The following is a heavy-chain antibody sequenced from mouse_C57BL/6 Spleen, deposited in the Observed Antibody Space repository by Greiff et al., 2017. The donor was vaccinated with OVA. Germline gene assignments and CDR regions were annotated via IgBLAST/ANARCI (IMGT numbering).Heavy chain of an antibody. CDR1: GYAFTNYL. CDR3: ARSDWDFDY. Sequence: QVQLQQSGAELVRPGTSVKVSCKASGYAFTNYLIEWVKQRPGQGLEWIGVINPGSGGTNYNEKFKGKATLQADKSSSTAYMQLSSLTSEDSAVYFCARSDWDFDYWGQGTTLTVSS. J-gene: IGHJ2*01. D-gene: IGHD4-1*01. V-gene: IGHV1-54*01. CDR2: INPGSGGT.